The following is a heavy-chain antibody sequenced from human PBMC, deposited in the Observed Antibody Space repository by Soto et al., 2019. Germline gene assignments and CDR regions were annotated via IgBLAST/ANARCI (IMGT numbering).Heavy chain of an antibody. CDR2: IKQDGSEK. CDR3: ARDRRGYFDL. Sequence: EVQLVESGGGLVQPGRSLRLSCGASGFTFSSYWMSWVRQAPGKGLEWVANIKQDGSEKYYVDSVKGRFTISRDNAKNSLYLQMNSLRAEDTAVYYCARDRRGYFDLWGRGTLVTVSS. J-gene: IGHJ2*01. CDR1: GFTFSSYW. V-gene: IGHV3-7*05.